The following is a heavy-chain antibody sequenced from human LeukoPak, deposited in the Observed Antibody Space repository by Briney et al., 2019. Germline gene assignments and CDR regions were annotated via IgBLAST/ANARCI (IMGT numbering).Heavy chain of an antibody. CDR2: INPNSGNT. CDR1: GYTFTGYY. D-gene: IGHD3-10*01. CDR3: ARVFGMTYARNWFDP. Sequence: ASVKVSCKASGYTFTGYYMHWVQQAPGQGLEWMGWINPNSGNTNYAQKLQGRVTMTTDTSTSTAYMELRSLRSDDTAVYYCARVFGMTYARNWFDPWGQGTLVTVSS. V-gene: IGHV1-18*04. J-gene: IGHJ5*02.